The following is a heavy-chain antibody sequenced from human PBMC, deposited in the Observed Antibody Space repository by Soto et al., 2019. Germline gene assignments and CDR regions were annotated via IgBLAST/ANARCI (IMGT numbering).Heavy chain of an antibody. D-gene: IGHD4-4*01. CDR1: GYTFTVYY. J-gene: IGHJ4*02. CDR2: INPKSGGT. V-gene: IGHV1-2*02. CDR3: TCHPPRGDYNKYATNY. Sequence: ASVKVSCKASGYTFTVYYMHWVRQAPGQGLEWMGWINPKSGGTMYPQKFQGRVTMTWDTSISTAYMALTSLRAEDTAVYFCTCHPPRGDYNKYATNYWGQGTQVTVSS.